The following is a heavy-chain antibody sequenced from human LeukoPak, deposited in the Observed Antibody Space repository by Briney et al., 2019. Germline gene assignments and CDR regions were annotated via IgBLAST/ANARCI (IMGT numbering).Heavy chain of an antibody. CDR1: GDSISSSRYY. CDR2: LSYSGST. V-gene: IGHV4-39*07. Sequence: SETLSLTCTGSGDSISSSRYYWGWIRQPPGKGLEWIGSLSYSGSTSYNPSLKSRVNISVDKSRNQLSLNLKSVTAADTAVYYCARDRGWFDPWGQGTLVTVSS. J-gene: IGHJ5*02. CDR3: ARDRGWFDP.